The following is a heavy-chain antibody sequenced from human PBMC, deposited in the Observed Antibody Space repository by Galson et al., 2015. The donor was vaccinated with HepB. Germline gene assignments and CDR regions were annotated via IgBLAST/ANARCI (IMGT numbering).Heavy chain of an antibody. CDR2: IGSKADSYAT. Sequence: SLRLSCAASGFTFSGSALHWVRQASGKGLEWVGRIGSKADSYATSYAASVKGRFTFSRDDSKKKAYLQMNSLKTEDTAVYYCTRPLQGGVAPPPYWCFDLWGRGTLVAVSS. V-gene: IGHV3-73*01. CDR3: TRPLQGGVAPPPYWCFDL. CDR1: GFTFSGSA. D-gene: IGHD3-3*01. J-gene: IGHJ2*01.